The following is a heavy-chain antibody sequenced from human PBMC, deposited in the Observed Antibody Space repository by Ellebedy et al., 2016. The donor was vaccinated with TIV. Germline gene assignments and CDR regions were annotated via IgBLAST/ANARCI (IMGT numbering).Heavy chain of an antibody. CDR1: GFTFRHFA. CDR3: TRGYYDILTGYSFFSHYGLDV. J-gene: IGHJ6*02. Sequence: GGSLRLXXAASGFTFRHFAMTWVRQAPGKGLEWVSTITTHGRDTYYTDSVKGRFTISRDNSKSTLNLQMSSLRAEDTAVYYCTRGYYDILTGYSFFSHYGLDVWGQGTTVTVSS. V-gene: IGHV3-23*01. CDR2: ITTHGRDT. D-gene: IGHD3-9*01.